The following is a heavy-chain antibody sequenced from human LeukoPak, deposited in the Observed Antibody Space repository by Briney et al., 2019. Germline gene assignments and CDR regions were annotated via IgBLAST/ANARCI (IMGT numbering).Heavy chain of an antibody. V-gene: IGHV1-8*01. CDR1: GYTFTSYD. CDR3: ARGPPNWGYDY. J-gene: IGHJ4*02. D-gene: IGHD7-27*01. Sequence: ASVKVSCKASGYTFTSYDFNWVRQATGQRPEWMGWMSPNSGHTGYAQKFQDRVTMTRNTSISTAYMELSSLRSADTAVYYCARGPPNWGYDYWGPGTLVTVSS. CDR2: MSPNSGHT.